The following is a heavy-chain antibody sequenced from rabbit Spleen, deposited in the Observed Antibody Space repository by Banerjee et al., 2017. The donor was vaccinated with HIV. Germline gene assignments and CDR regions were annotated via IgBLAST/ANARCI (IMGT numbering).Heavy chain of an antibody. CDR2: IYTGNVKT. V-gene: IGHV1S45*01. Sequence: QEQLVESGGGLVQPGGSLKLSCKASGFDFSRGYDMCWVRQAPGKGLEWIGCIYTGNVKTYYASWAKGRFTISKTSSTTVTLQMTSLTVADTATYFCARGSAAMTMVITGYYLNLWGPGTLVTVS. CDR1: GFDFSRGYD. J-gene: IGHJ4*01. D-gene: IGHD2-1*01. CDR3: ARGSAAMTMVITGYYLNL.